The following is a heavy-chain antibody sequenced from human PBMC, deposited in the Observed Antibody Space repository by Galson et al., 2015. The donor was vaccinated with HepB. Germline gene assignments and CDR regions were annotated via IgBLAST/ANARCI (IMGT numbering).Heavy chain of an antibody. D-gene: IGHD3-22*01. Sequence: SLRLSCAASGFTFSSYAMHWVRQAPGKGLEWVAVISYDGSNKYYADSVKGRFTISRDNSKNTLYLQMNSLRAEDTAVYYCARDDRDRIYDSSGYYYVTWFDPWGQGTLVTVSS. V-gene: IGHV3-30-3*01. CDR1: GFTFSSYA. CDR3: ARDDRDRIYDSSGYYYVTWFDP. J-gene: IGHJ5*02. CDR2: ISYDGSNK.